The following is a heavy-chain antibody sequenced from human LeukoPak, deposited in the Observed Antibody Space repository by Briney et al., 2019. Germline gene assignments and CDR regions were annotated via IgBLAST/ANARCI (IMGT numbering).Heavy chain of an antibody. CDR3: AVPYSSSWGLFDY. D-gene: IGHD6-13*01. CDR2: INPNSGGT. Sequence: ASVEVSCKASGYTFTGYYMHWVRQAPGQGLEWMGWINPNSGGTNYAQKFQGRVTMTRDTSISTAYMELSRLRSDDTAVYYCAVPYSSSWGLFDYWGQGTLVTVSS. V-gene: IGHV1-2*02. CDR1: GYTFTGYY. J-gene: IGHJ4*02.